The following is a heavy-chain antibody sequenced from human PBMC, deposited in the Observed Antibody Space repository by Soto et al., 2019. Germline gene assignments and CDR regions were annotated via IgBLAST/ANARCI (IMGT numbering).Heavy chain of an antibody. CDR2: ISYDGSNK. D-gene: IGHD1-26*01. J-gene: IGHJ4*02. V-gene: IGHV3-30*18. CDR3: AKDVYSGSYYFDY. Sequence: QVQLVESGGGVVQPVRSLRLSCAASGFTFSSYGMHWVRQAPGKGLEWVAVISYDGSNKYYADSVKGRFTISRDNSKNTLYLQMNSLRAEDTAVYYCAKDVYSGSYYFDYWGQGTLVTVSS. CDR1: GFTFSSYG.